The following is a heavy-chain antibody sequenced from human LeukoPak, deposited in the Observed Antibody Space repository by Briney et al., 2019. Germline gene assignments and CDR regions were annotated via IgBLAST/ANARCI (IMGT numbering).Heavy chain of an antibody. V-gene: IGHV3-53*01. J-gene: IGHJ3*02. D-gene: IGHD6-19*01. CDR2: IYSGGST. CDR1: GFTVSSNY. CDR3: ARGGEYSSGWYGDAFDI. Sequence: PGGSLRLSCAASGFTVSSNYMSWGRQAPGKGLEWVSVIYSGGSTYYADSVKGRFTISRDNSKNTLYLQMNSLRAEDTAVYYCARGGEYSSGWYGDAFDIWGQGTMVTVSS.